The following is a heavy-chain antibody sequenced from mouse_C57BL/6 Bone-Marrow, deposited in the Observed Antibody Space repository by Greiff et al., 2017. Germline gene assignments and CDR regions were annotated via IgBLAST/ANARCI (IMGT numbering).Heavy chain of an antibody. CDR3: ARGSYDWYFDV. V-gene: IGHV1-18*01. CDR2: INPNHGGT. D-gene: IGHD1-1*02. Sequence: VQLKQSGPELVKPGASVKIPCKASGYTFTDYNMDWVKQSHGKSLEWIGDINPNHGGTIYNQKFKGKATLTVDKSSSTAYMELRSLTSEDTAVYYCARGSYDWYFDVWGTGTTVTVSS. CDR1: GYTFTDYN. J-gene: IGHJ1*03.